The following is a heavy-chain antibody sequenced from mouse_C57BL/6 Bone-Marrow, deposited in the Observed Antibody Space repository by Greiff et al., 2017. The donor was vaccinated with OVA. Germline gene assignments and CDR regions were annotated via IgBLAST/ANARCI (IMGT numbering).Heavy chain of an antibody. CDR2: INPSSGST. V-gene: IGHV1-53*01. J-gene: IGHJ4*01. CDR3: ARRNHIATVPYYAMDY. Sequence: QVQLQQPGTELVKPGASVKLSCTASGYTFTSYGMHWVKQRPGQGLEWIGNINPSSGSTNYNEKLKSKATLTVDKSYSKAYMQLSSLISEDSAVYYCARRNHIATVPYYAMDYWGQGTSVTVSS. CDR1: GYTFTSYG. D-gene: IGHD1-1*01.